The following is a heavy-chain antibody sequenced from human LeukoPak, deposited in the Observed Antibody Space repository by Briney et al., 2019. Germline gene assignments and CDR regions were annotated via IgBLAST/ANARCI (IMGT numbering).Heavy chain of an antibody. Sequence: GGSLRLSCAASGFTFNSYAMSWVRRAPGKGLEWVSTISSSGGSTYYADSVKGRFTISRDNSKNTLYPQINRLGAEDAALYYYANHGGWPRFDYWGQGTLVTVSS. V-gene: IGHV3-23*01. CDR2: ISSSGGST. D-gene: IGHD6-19*01. J-gene: IGHJ4*02. CDR1: GFTFNSYA. CDR3: ANHGGWPRFDY.